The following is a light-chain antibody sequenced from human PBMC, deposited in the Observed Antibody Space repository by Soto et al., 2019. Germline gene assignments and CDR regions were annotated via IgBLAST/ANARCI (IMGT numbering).Light chain of an antibody. CDR1: SSDVGGYNY. Sequence: QSALTQPASVCGSTRQSITISCTGTSSDVGGYNYVSWYQHHPGKAPKLIIYDVSNRPSGVSIRLSGSKSDNTASLTISGLQPEDEADYHCSSYTTSNTRQIVFGTGTKVTVL. V-gene: IGLV2-14*03. CDR2: DVS. J-gene: IGLJ1*01. CDR3: SSYTTSNTRQIV.